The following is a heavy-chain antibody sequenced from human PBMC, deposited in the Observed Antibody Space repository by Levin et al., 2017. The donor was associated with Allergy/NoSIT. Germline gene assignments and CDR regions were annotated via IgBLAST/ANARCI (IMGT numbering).Heavy chain of an antibody. CDR3: ASHVDTAMVGAFDI. Sequence: AGESLKISCAASGFTFSSYAMHWVRQAPGKGLEWVAVISYDGSNKYYADSVKGRFTISRDNSKNTLYLQMNSLRAEDTAVYYCASHVDTAMVGAFDIWGQGTMVTVSS. D-gene: IGHD5-18*01. CDR2: ISYDGSNK. V-gene: IGHV3-30-3*01. J-gene: IGHJ3*02. CDR1: GFTFSSYA.